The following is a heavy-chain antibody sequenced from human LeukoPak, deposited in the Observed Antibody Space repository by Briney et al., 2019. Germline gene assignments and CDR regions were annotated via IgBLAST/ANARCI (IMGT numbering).Heavy chain of an antibody. D-gene: IGHD3-22*01. Sequence: GGSLRLSCAAAGFSVSSKYMSWVRQAPGKGLEGVSVIYSGGSTYYADSVKGRFTISRDNSKNTLYLQMNSLRAEDTAVYYCARVHSSGYSCLDYWGQGTLVTVSS. CDR3: ARVHSSGYSCLDY. V-gene: IGHV3-53*01. CDR1: GFSVSSKY. CDR2: IYSGGST. J-gene: IGHJ4*02.